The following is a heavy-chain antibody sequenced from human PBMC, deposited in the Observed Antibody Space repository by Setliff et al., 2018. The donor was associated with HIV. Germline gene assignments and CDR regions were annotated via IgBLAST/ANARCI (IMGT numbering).Heavy chain of an antibody. CDR3: ARVVDRDYDFWSAYEY. Sequence: ASVKVSCKSSGYTFTAHHIHWVRQAPGQGPEWMGWIIPKSGETSYAEKFRGRVTMTRDTSLSSAYMELSWLTSDDTAVYYCARVVDRDYDFWSAYEYWGQGTMVTVS. D-gene: IGHD3-3*01. CDR1: GYTFTAHH. CDR2: IIPKSGET. V-gene: IGHV1-2*02. J-gene: IGHJ4*02.